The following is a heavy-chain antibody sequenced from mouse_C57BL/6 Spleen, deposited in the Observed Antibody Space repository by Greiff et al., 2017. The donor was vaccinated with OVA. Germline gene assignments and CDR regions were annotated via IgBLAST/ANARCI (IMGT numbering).Heavy chain of an antibody. CDR3: ARERRITTVVDEAWFAY. V-gene: IGHV1-81*01. J-gene: IGHJ3*01. CDR1: GYTFTSYG. D-gene: IGHD1-1*01. Sequence: QVQLQQSGAELARPGASVKLSCKASGYTFTSYGISWVKQRTGQGLEWIGEIYPRSGNTYYNEKFKGKATLTADKSSSTAYMELRSLTSEDSAVYFWARERRITTVVDEAWFAYWGQGTLVTVSA. CDR2: IYPRSGNT.